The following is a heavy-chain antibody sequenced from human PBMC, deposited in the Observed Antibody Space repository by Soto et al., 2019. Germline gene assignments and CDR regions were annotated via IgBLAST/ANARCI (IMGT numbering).Heavy chain of an antibody. Sequence: QVQLVQSGAEVKKPGASVKVSCKASGYTFSSYDINWVRQATGQGLEWMGWLNPNSGDTGHAQKYQGRVTLTRNTSINTDYIELSSLTSDDTAVYYCATSGGGWYLYWGQGTLVTVSS. CDR1: GYTFSSYD. V-gene: IGHV1-8*01. CDR2: LNPNSGDT. CDR3: ATSGGGWYLY. D-gene: IGHD6-19*01. J-gene: IGHJ4*02.